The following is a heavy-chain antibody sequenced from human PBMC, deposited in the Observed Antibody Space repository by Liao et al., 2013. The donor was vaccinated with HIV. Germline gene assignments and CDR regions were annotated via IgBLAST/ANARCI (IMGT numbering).Heavy chain of an antibody. CDR3: ANSGSGSYYPNWFDP. Sequence: QVQLQQWGAGLLKPSETLSLTCAVYGGSFSGYYWSWIRQPPGKGLEWIGEINHSGSTNYNPSLKSRVTISVDTSKNQFSLKLSSVTAADTAVYYCANSGSGSYYPNWFDPWGQGTLVTVSS. CDR2: INHSGST. D-gene: IGHD3-10*01. CDR1: GGSFSGYY. J-gene: IGHJ5*02. V-gene: IGHV4-34*01.